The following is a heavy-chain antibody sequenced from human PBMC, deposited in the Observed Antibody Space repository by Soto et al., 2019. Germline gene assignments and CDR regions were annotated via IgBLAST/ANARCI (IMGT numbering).Heavy chain of an antibody. J-gene: IGHJ4*02. CDR1: GFTFSNAW. D-gene: IGHD3-10*01. CDR3: VMKSQYFYDSGSPNYFDS. V-gene: IGHV3-15*01. Sequence: GGSLRLSWAASGFTFSNAWMSWVRQAPGKGLEWVGRIKSKTDGGTTDYAAPVKGRFTISRDDSKNTLYLQMNSLKTEDTAVYYCVMKSQYFYDSGSPNYFDSWGQGTLVTVSS. CDR2: IKSKTDGGTT.